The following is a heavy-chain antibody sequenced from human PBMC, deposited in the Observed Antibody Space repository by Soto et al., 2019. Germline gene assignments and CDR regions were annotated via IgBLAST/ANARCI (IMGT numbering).Heavy chain of an antibody. D-gene: IGHD1-26*01. V-gene: IGHV3-30*18. J-gene: IGHJ5*02. CDR2: ISYDGSYK. Sequence: QVQLVESGGAVVQPGRSLKLSCVASGFTFSRYGMHWVRQAPGKGLEWVAVISYDGSYKYYPDSVMGRFTVSRDNSKNTLFLQINRLRAEDTAVYYWAKERVIGSPAWFDPSGQGTLVTVSS. CDR3: AKERVIGSPAWFDP. CDR1: GFTFSRYG.